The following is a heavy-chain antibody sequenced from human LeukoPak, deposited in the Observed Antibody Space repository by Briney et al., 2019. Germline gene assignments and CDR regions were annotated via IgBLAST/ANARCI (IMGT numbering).Heavy chain of an antibody. V-gene: IGHV4-39*07. CDR3: AREMPLWFGELLRHYNWFDP. CDR2: IYYSGST. CDR1: GGSISSSSYY. J-gene: IGHJ5*02. D-gene: IGHD3-10*01. Sequence: PSETLSLTCTVSGGSISSSSYYWGWIRQPPGKGLEWIGSIYYSGSTYYNPSLKSRVTISVDTSKNQFSLKLSSVTAADTAVYYCAREMPLWFGELLRHYNWFDPWGQGTLVTVSS.